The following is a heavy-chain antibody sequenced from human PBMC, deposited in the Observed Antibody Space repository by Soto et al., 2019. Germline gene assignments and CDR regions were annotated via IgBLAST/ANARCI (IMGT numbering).Heavy chain of an antibody. V-gene: IGHV3-33*01. Sequence: GGSLRLSCAASGFTFSSYGMHWVRQAPGKGLEWVAVIWYDGSNKYYADSVKGRFTISRDNSKNTLYLQMNSLRAEDTAVYYCARDRITIFGVVIIGYYGMDVWGQGTTVTVSS. D-gene: IGHD3-3*01. J-gene: IGHJ6*02. CDR2: IWYDGSNK. CDR1: GFTFSSYG. CDR3: ARDRITIFGVVIIGYYGMDV.